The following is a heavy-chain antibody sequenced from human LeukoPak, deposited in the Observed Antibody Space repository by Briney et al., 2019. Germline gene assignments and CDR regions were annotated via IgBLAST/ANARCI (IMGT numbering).Heavy chain of an antibody. CDR3: ARGGSPYYYGSGSYSGFDY. CDR2: IKQDGSEK. D-gene: IGHD3-10*01. CDR1: GFTFSSYW. V-gene: IGHV3-7*04. J-gene: IGHJ4*02. Sequence: GGSLRLSCAASGFTFSSYWMSWVRQAPGKGLEWVANIKQDGSEKYYVDSVKGRFTISRDNAKNSLYLQMNSLRAEDTAVYYCARGGSPYYYGSGSYSGFDYWGQGTLVIVSS.